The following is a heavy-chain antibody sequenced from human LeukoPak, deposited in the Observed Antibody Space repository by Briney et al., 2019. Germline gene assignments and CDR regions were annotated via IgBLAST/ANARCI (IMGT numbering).Heavy chain of an antibody. V-gene: IGHV3-30*18. CDR3: AKAYDYYDSSGYYSIGEY. CDR2: ISYEGSNK. Sequence: GGSLRLSCAASGFTFSSYGMHWLRQAPGKGLEWVAAISYEGSNKYYGDSVKGRFTISRDNSQNTLYLQMNSLRAKDTAVYYCAKAYDYYDSSGYYSIGEYWGQGTLVTVSS. D-gene: IGHD3-22*01. J-gene: IGHJ4*02. CDR1: GFTFSSYG.